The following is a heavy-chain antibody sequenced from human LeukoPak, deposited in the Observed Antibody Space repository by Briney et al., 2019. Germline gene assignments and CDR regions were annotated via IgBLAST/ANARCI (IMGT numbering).Heavy chain of an antibody. CDR3: AKGPHLYSGYHPDS. D-gene: IGHD5-12*01. V-gene: IGHV3-23*01. CDR2: ITGSGGDT. J-gene: IGHJ4*02. CDR1: GFTFSSYA. Sequence: QPGRSLRLSCAASGFTFSSYAMTWVRQAPGKGLEWVSTITGSGGDTYHADAVQGRFTISRDISKNTAFLQMNNLRAEDTAVYFCAKGPHLYSGYHPDSWGQGTLVAVSS.